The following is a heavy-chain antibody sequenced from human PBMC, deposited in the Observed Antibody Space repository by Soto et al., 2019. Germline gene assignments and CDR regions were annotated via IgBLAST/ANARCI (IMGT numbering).Heavy chain of an antibody. CDR3: VTGFPHYYFDY. J-gene: IGHJ4*02. V-gene: IGHV3-15*01. CDR1: GFIFDNAW. CDR2: DGETT. Sequence: GGSLRLSCAASGFIFDNAWMSWVRQAPGQGLEWVARDGETTDYAAPVKGRFSVSRNDGKNTLSLQMNSLKTEDTAVYYCVTGFPHYYFDYWGPGILVTVYS.